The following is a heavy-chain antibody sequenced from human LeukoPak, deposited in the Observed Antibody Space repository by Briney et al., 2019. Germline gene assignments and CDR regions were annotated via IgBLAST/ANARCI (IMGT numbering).Heavy chain of an antibody. V-gene: IGHV3-33*06. D-gene: IGHD4-17*01. CDR1: GFTFSSYV. J-gene: IGHJ3*02. Sequence: GGSLRLSCAASGFTFSSYVMHWVRQAPGKGLEWVAVIWYDGSNKYYADSVKGRFTISRDNSRDTLYLHMSSLRAEDTAMYYCAKDREDHGDYDAIHIWGQGTMVTVSS. CDR3: AKDREDHGDYDAIHI. CDR2: IWYDGSNK.